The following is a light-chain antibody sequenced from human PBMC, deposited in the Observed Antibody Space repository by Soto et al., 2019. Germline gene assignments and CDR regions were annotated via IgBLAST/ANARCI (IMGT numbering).Light chain of an antibody. CDR2: GAS. CDR1: QSVSSSY. Sequence: ETVLMQKPGTRALSREGGDTRCLRASQSVSSSYLAWYQQKPGQAPRLLIYGASSRATGIPDRFSGSGSATEFIRTISSLQSEDFAVYYCQQYHNWWTFGQGTKVDIK. V-gene: IGKV3-20*01. J-gene: IGKJ1*01. CDR3: QQYHNWWT.